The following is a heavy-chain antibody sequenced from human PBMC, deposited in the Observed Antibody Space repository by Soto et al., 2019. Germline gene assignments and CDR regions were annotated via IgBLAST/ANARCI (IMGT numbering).Heavy chain of an antibody. J-gene: IGHJ5*02. CDR3: ARHVRGWQLPLDT. Sequence: PWETLYLTCTVSGGSSSSSSYYWGWIRQPPGKGLEWIGSIYFSGSTHYNVSLTSRVTISVDTSRNQFSLKLSSVTATDTAVYYCARHVRGWQLPLDTWGQGSRVT. V-gene: IGHV4-39*01. D-gene: IGHD2-15*01. CDR2: IYFSGST. CDR1: GGSSSSSSYY.